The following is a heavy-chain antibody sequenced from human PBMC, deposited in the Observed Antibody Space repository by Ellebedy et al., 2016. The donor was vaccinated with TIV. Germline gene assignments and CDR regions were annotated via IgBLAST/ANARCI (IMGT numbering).Heavy chain of an antibody. CDR3: ARDPGGVGPAFDI. CDR1: GFTFSSYA. J-gene: IGHJ3*02. D-gene: IGHD3-16*01. CDR2: IYGGGVTA. V-gene: IGHV3-23*01. Sequence: GESLKISCVASGFTFSSYAMAWVRQTPGKGLEWVSAIYGGGVTAYYTDSVKGRFTISRDNSRNTLYLQMNSLRAEDTALYYCARDPGGVGPAFDIWGQGTMVIVSS.